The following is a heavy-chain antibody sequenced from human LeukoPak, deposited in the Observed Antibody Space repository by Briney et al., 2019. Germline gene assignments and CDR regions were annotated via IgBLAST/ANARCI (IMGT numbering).Heavy chain of an antibody. D-gene: IGHD1-26*01. J-gene: IGHJ3*02. CDR3: ARVVDDAFDI. CDR2: IYTSGST. CDR1: GGSISSGDYY. Sequence: SQTLSLTCTVSGGSISSGDYYWSWIRQPAGKGLEWIGRIYTSGSTNCNPSLKSRVTMSVDTSKNQFSLKLSSVTAADTAVYYCARVVDDAFDIWGQGTMVTVSS. V-gene: IGHV4-61*02.